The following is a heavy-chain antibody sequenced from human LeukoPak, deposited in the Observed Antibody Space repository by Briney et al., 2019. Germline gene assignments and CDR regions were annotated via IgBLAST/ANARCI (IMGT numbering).Heavy chain of an antibody. J-gene: IGHJ4*02. V-gene: IGHV4-59*12. D-gene: IGHD2-21*01. CDR1: GGSISSYY. Sequence: SETLSLTCTVSGGSISSYYWSWLRQPPGKGLEWIGSIYYSGSTYYNPSLKSRVTISEDTSKNQFSLKLSSVTAADTAVYYCARGRALFDWGQGTLVTVSS. CDR2: IYYSGST. CDR3: ARGRALFD.